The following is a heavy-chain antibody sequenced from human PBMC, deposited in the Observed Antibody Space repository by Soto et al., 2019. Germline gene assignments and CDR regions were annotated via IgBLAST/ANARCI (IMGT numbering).Heavy chain of an antibody. V-gene: IGHV1-46*03. J-gene: IGHJ5*02. CDR1: GYTFTRYY. D-gene: IGHD3-9*01. CDR2: INPSGGST. Sequence: GASVKVSFKASGYTFTRYYMHWVLQAPGQGLEWMGIINPSGGSTSYAQKFQGRVTMTRDTSTSTVYMELSSLRSEDTAVYYCARVVLTGLFDPWGQGTLVTVSS. CDR3: ARVVLTGLFDP.